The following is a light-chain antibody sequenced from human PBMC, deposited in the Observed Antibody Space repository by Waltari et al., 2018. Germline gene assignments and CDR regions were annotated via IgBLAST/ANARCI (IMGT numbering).Light chain of an antibody. V-gene: IGKV1-39*01. CDR2: GAS. CDR3: QQSHTTPYT. J-gene: IGKJ2*01. CDR1: ESISIY. Sequence: DIQLTQSPSSLSASVGGRVTITCRASESISIYLNWYQQKRGKAPNLLLYGASALRTGVPSRFSGSGSGTDFTLTITSLQPDDFAVYICQQSHTTPYTFGQGTKLE.